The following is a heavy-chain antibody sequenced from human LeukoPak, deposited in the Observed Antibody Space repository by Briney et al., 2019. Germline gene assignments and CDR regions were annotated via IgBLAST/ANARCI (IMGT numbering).Heavy chain of an antibody. CDR1: GYTFTSYG. V-gene: IGHV1-18*01. J-gene: IGHJ4*02. CDR3: AVGHYCSSTSCYPLGGFDY. Sequence: ASVKVSCKASGYTFTSYGISWVRQAPGQGLEWMGWISAYNGNTNYAQKLQGRVTMTTDTSTSTAYMELRSLRSDDTAVYYCAVGHYCSSTSCYPLGGFDYWGQGTLVTVSS. CDR2: ISAYNGNT. D-gene: IGHD2-2*01.